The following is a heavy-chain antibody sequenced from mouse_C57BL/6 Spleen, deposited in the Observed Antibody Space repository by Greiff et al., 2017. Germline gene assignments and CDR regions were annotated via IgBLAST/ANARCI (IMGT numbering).Heavy chain of an antibody. V-gene: IGHV7-3*01. CDR3: ARISDYDVGWFAD. Sequence: EVKLVESGGGLVQPGGSLSLSCAASGFTFTDYYMSWVRQPPGKALEWLGFIRNKANGYTTEYSASVKGRFTISRDNSQSILYLQMNALRAEDSATYYCARISDYDVGWFADWGQGTLVTVSA. D-gene: IGHD2-4*01. CDR2: IRNKANGYTT. CDR1: GFTFTDYY. J-gene: IGHJ3*01.